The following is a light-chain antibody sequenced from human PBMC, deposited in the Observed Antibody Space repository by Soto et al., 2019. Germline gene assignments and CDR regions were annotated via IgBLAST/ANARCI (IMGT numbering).Light chain of an antibody. CDR1: SSDVGGYNY. Sequence: QSALTQPPSASGSPGQSVTISCTGTSSDVGGYNYVSWYQQHPGKAPKLMISEVSQRPSGVPDRFSGSKSGNTASLTVSGLQAEDEEDYYCNSYAGSNNWVFGGGTKLTVL. V-gene: IGLV2-8*01. J-gene: IGLJ3*02. CDR2: EVS. CDR3: NSYAGSNNWV.